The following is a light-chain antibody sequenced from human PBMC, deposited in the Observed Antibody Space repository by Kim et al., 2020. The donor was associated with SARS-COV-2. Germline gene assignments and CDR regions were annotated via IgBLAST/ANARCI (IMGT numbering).Light chain of an antibody. V-gene: IGLV3-1*01. J-gene: IGLJ3*02. CDR3: QAWDSSTAV. CDR2: QDI. CDR1: KLGDKH. Sequence: YELTQPPSVSVSPGQTASITCPGHKLGDKHAYWYQQKPGQSPVLVIYQDIKRPSGIPERFSGSNSGNTVTLTISGTQSMAEADYYCQAWDSSTAVFGGG.